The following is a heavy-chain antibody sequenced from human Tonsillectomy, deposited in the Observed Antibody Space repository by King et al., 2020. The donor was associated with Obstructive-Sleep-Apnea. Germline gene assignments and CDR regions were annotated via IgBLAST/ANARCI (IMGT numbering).Heavy chain of an antibody. Sequence: QLVESGGGVVQPGMSLRLSWAASVFTFSKYAMHWVRQAPGTGLEWVSVISYDGSHKNYAYSVKGRFTISRDNSKNTLYLQMNSLRDEDTAVYYCARDPIAVINYFDYWGQGTLVTVSS. CDR3: ARDPIAVINYFDY. CDR1: VFTFSKYA. D-gene: IGHD3-22*01. J-gene: IGHJ4*02. V-gene: IGHV3-30-3*01. CDR2: ISYDGSHK.